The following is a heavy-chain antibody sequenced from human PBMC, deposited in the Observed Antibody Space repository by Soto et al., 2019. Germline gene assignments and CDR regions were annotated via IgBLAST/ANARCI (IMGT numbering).Heavy chain of an antibody. CDR1: GGSIASSDW. CDR3: AADRTYCGGDCYVD. D-gene: IGHD2-21*02. CDR2: IYQYGST. J-gene: IGHJ4*02. Sequence: SETLSLTCVVSGGSIASSDWWSWVRQSPGKGLEWIGDIYQYGSTLYNPSLKSRVTISIDRSKNQFSLNLNSVTAEDTAVYYCAADRTYCGGDCYVDWGQGTLVTVSS. V-gene: IGHV4-4*02.